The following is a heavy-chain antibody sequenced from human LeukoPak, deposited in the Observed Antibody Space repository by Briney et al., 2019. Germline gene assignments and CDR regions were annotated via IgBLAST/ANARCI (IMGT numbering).Heavy chain of an antibody. Sequence: SETLSLTCAVYGGSFSGYYWSWIRQPPGKGLEWIGEINHSGSTNYNPSLKSRVTISVDTSKNQFSLKLSSVTAADTAVYYCARLTGTTRLYNRWGQGTLVTVSS. CDR3: ARLTGTTRLYNR. CDR1: GGSFSGYY. D-gene: IGHD1-7*01. V-gene: IGHV4-34*01. CDR2: INHSGST. J-gene: IGHJ5*02.